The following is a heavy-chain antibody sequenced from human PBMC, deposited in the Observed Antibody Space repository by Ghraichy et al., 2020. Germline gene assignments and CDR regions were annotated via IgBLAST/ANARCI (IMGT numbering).Heavy chain of an antibody. J-gene: IGHJ4*02. V-gene: IGHV3-48*02. CDR3: ARAPYSGSYYDY. Sequence: GGSLRLSCAASGFTFSSNNMNWVRQAPGKGLEWVSYISTSSSVIYYADSVKGRFTISRDNAKKSLYLQMNSLRDEDTAVYYCARAPYSGSYYDYWGQGTLVTVSS. D-gene: IGHD1-26*01. CDR2: ISTSSSVI. CDR1: GFTFSSNN.